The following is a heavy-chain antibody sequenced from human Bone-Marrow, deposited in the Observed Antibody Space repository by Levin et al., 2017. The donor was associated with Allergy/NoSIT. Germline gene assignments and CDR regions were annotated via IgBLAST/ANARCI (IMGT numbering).Heavy chain of an antibody. Sequence: LSLTCAASGFTFRNYAMSWVRQAPGKGLEWVSGISHSGGNTFYADSVKGRFTISRDNSRNTLFLEVNSLRVEDTAVYYCAKGTSSSPRYGMDVWGQGTTVTVSS. J-gene: IGHJ6*02. V-gene: IGHV3-23*01. CDR2: ISHSGGNT. CDR3: AKGTSSSPRYGMDV. CDR1: GFTFRNYA. D-gene: IGHD6-6*01.